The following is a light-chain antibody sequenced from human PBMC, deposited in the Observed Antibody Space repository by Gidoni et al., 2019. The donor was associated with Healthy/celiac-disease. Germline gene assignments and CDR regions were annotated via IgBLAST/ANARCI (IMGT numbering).Light chain of an antibody. V-gene: IGKV1-12*01. Sequence: DIQLTQSPSSVSASVGDRVTITCRASQGMSIRLAWYQQKPGKAPQLLIYAAASLQSGGPSRFSGSGSGTDVTLTISSRQPEDLATYYCQQANSFPHTFXPXTKVDIK. CDR1: QGMSIR. CDR2: AAA. CDR3: QQANSFPHT. J-gene: IGKJ3*01.